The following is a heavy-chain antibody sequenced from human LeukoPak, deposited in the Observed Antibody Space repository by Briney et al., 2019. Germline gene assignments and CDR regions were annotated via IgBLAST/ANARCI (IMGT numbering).Heavy chain of an antibody. CDR1: GGTFSSYA. D-gene: IGHD4-23*01. CDR3: ARGKEGRWDNLYNWFDP. J-gene: IGHJ5*02. CDR2: IFPIFGTA. V-gene: IGHV1-69*05. Sequence: GASVKVSCKASGGTFSSYAISWVRQAPGQGLEWMGGIFPIFGTANYAQKFQGRVTITTDESTSTAYMELSSLRSEDTAVYYCARGKEGRWDNLYNWFDPWGQGTLVTVSS.